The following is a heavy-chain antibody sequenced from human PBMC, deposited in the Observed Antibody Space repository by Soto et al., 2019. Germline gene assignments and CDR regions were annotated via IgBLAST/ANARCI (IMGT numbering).Heavy chain of an antibody. V-gene: IGHV3-43*01. D-gene: IGHD1-26*01. J-gene: IGHJ6*02. CDR2: ISWDGGST. CDR1: GFTVSSNY. Sequence: GGSLRLSCAASGFTVSSNYMSWVRQAPGKGLEWVSLISWDGGSTYYADSVKGRFTISRDNSKNSLYLQMNSLRTEDTALYYCAYSGADYYYGMDVWGQGTTVTVSS. CDR3: AYSGADYYYGMDV.